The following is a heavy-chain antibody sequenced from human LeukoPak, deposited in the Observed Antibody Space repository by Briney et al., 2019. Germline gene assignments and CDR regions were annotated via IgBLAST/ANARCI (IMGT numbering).Heavy chain of an antibody. V-gene: IGHV4-4*07. D-gene: IGHD2-2*01. J-gene: IGHJ1*01. CDR3: ASERGVGYCSSTSCYSDRSAEYFQH. Sequence: SETLSLTYTVSGGSISSYYWSWIRQPAGKGLEWIGRIYTSGSTNYNPSLKSRVTMSVDTSKNQFSLKLSSVTAADTAVYYCASERGVGYCSSTSCYSDRSAEYFQHWGQGTLVTVSS. CDR2: IYTSGST. CDR1: GGSISSYY.